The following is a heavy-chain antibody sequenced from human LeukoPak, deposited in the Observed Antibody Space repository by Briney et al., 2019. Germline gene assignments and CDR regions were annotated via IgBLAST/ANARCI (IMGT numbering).Heavy chain of an antibody. J-gene: IGHJ3*02. CDR3: GKGGGYYYDSTDI. V-gene: IGHV3-23*01. Sequence: GGSLRLSCAASGFTFSSYAMSWVRQAPGKGLEWVSAISGSGGSPYYADSVKSRFTISRDNSKNTLYLQMNSLRAEDTAVYYCGKGGGYYYDSTDIWGQGTMVTVSS. CDR1: GFTFSSYA. CDR2: ISGSGGSP. D-gene: IGHD3-22*01.